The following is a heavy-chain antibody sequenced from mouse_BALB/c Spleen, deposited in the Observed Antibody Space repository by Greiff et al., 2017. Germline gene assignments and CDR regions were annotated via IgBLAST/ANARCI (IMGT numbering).Heavy chain of an antibody. J-gene: IGHJ4*01. D-gene: IGHD2-1*01. CDR1: GFTFSSYT. V-gene: IGHV5-12-2*01. CDR2: ISNGGGST. CDR3: ARHDGNYGDYAMDY. Sequence: EVHLVESGGGLVQPGGSLKLSCAASGFTFSSYTMSWVRQTPEKRLEWVAYISNGGGSTYYPDTVKGRFTISRDNAKNTLYLQMSSLKSEDTAMYYCARHDGNYGDYAMDYWGQGTSVTVSS.